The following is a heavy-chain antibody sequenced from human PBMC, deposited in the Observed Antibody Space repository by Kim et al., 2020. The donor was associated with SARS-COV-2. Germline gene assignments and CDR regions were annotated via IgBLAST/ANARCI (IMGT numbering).Heavy chain of an antibody. D-gene: IGHD4-4*01. J-gene: IGHJ6*03. V-gene: IGHV3-74*01. CDR2: INSDGSST. CDR1: GFTFSSYW. Sequence: GGSLRLSCAASGFTFSSYWMHWVRQAPGKGLVWVSRINSDGSSTSYADSVKGRFTISRDNAKNTLYLQMNSLRAEDTAVYYCARARIYTVTNYYEYMDVWGNGATVTVSS. CDR3: ARARIYTVTNYYEYMDV.